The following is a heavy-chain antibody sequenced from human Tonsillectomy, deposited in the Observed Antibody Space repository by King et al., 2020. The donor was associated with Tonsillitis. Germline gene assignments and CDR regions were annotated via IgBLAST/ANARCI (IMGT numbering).Heavy chain of an antibody. J-gene: IGHJ3*02. CDR1: GFTFTSDR. Sequence: VQLVESGGGVVQPGRSLRLSCAAPGFTFTSDRMHWVRQAPGKGLEWVAVLAFDGSREFYAGSVKGRFTMSRDNSKKTAFLQMNSLTTEDTAVYYCAVEGGTPSRAFDIWGQGTMVTVSS. CDR3: AVEGGTPSRAFDI. V-gene: IGHV3-30*01. CDR2: LAFDGSRE. D-gene: IGHD1-7*01.